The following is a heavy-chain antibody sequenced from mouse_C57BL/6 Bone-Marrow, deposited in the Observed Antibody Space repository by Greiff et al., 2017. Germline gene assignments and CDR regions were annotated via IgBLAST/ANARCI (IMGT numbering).Heavy chain of an antibody. Sequence: QVQLQQPGAELVKPGASVKLSCKASGYTFTSYWMHWVKQRPGQGLEWIGMIHPNSGSTNYNEKFKSKATLTVDKSSSTAYMQPSSLTSEDSAVYYCARAQLRLFFFAYWGQGTLVTVSA. CDR2: IHPNSGST. CDR1: GYTFTSYW. V-gene: IGHV1-64*01. J-gene: IGHJ3*01. D-gene: IGHD3-2*02. CDR3: ARAQLRLFFFAY.